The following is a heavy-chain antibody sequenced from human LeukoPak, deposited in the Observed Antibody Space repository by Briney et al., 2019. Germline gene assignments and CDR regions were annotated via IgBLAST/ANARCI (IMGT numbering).Heavy chain of an antibody. CDR3: AKTGSLRGGY. CDR2: ISGSGGST. V-gene: IGHV3-23*01. J-gene: IGHJ4*02. CDR1: GFIFSSYG. Sequence: GGSLRLSCAASGFIFSSYGMSWVRQAPGKGLEWVSRISGSGGSTYSADSVKGRFTISRDNSKNTLYLQMNSLRAEDTAVYYCAKTGSLRGGYWGEGTLVTVSS. D-gene: IGHD3-10*01.